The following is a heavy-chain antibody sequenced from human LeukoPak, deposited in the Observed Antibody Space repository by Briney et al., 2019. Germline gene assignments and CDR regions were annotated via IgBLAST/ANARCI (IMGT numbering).Heavy chain of an antibody. J-gene: IGHJ4*02. CDR3: ARGRGSNYVYYFDY. CDR1: GFTFSNYW. D-gene: IGHD4-11*01. Sequence: GGSLRLSCAASGFTFSNYWMSWVRQAPGKGLEWVANIKQDGSEKYYVDSVKGRFTISRDNAKNSLYLQMNSLRAEDTAVYYCARGRGSNYVYYFDYWGQGTLVTVSS. V-gene: IGHV3-7*01. CDR2: IKQDGSEK.